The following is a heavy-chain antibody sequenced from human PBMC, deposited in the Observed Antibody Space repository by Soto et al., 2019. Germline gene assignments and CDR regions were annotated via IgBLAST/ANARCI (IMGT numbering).Heavy chain of an antibody. V-gene: IGHV3-11*01. CDR1: GFTFSGYF. D-gene: IGHD1-20*01. Sequence: QVQLVESGGGLVKPGGSLRLSCAASGFTFSGYFMSWIRQAPGKGLEWVSHISSSGDTIYYADSVKGRFTISRDNAKNSLYLQINSLRAEDTAVYYCAREDNWNDAGAFDIWGQGTMVTVSS. CDR2: ISSSGDTI. CDR3: AREDNWNDAGAFDI. J-gene: IGHJ3*02.